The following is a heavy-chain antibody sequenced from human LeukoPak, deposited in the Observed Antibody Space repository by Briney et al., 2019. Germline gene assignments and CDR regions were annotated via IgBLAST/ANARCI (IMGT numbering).Heavy chain of an antibody. D-gene: IGHD3-10*01. J-gene: IGHJ6*02. CDR1: GGTFSSYA. CDR2: IIPILGIA. Sequence: GSSVKVSCKASGGTFSSYAISWVRQAPGQGLEWMGRIIPILGIANYARKFQGRVTITADKSTSTAYMELSSLRSEDTAVYYCARSMVRGLYYYYGMDVWGQGTTVTVSS. CDR3: ARSMVRGLYYYYGMDV. V-gene: IGHV1-69*04.